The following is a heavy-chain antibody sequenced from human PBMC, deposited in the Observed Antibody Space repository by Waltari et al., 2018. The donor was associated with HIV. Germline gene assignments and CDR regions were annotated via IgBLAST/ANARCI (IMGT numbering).Heavy chain of an antibody. CDR1: VLTSSRYG. Sequence: QVQLVESGGGVVQTGGSLRPSCAAAVLTSSRYGMHWCRQATGKGLEWVAFIRYDGSNKYYADSVKGRFTISRDNSKNTLYLQMNSLRAEDTAVYYCAKECCSGGSCSLDYWGQGTLVTVSS. J-gene: IGHJ4*02. CDR3: AKECCSGGSCSLDY. CDR2: IRYDGSNK. D-gene: IGHD2-15*01. V-gene: IGHV3-30*02.